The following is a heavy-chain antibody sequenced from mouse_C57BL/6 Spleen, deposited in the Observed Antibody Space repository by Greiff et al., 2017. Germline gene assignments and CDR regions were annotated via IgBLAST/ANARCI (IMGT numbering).Heavy chain of an antibody. CDR2: IYPSDSRT. V-gene: IGHV1-61*01. Sequence: VQLQQPGAELVRPGSSVKLSCKASGYTFTSYWMNWVKQRPGQGLEWIGNIYPSDSRTNYNQKFKGKATLTVDTSSSTAYMQLSSLTSEDSAVYYCARDYYDTYWYMDDWGKGTAVTVSS. CDR3: ARDYYDTYWYMDD. J-gene: IGHJ1*03. CDR1: GYTFTSYW. D-gene: IGHD1-1*01.